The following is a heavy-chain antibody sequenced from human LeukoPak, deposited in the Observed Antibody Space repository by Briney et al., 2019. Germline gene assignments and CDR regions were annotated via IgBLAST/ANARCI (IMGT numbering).Heavy chain of an antibody. CDR3: ARSRPPAVKDYYGLDV. CDR2: IYSGGST. Sequence: PGGSLRLSCAASGXTVSSNYVNWVRQAPGRGLEWVSVIYSGGSTYYVESVKGRFTITRDNSKNTLHLLMNSLRVEDTAVYFCARSRPPAVKDYYGLDVWGQGTTVTVSS. J-gene: IGHJ6*02. V-gene: IGHV3-66*01. D-gene: IGHD6-13*01. CDR1: GXTVSSNY.